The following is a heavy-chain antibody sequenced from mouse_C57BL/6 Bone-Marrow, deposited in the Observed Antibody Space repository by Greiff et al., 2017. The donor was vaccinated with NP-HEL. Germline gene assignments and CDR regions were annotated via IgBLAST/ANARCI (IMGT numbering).Heavy chain of an antibody. J-gene: IGHJ3*01. Sequence: VKLMESGPELVKPGASVKISWKASGYAFSSSWMNWVKQRPGKGLEWIGRIYPGDGDTNYNGKFKGKATLTADKSSSTAYMQLSSLTSEDSAVYFCARERGWFWFAYWGQGTLVTVSA. V-gene: IGHV1-82*01. CDR1: GYAFSSSW. CDR3: ARERGWFWFAY. CDR2: IYPGDGDT. D-gene: IGHD2-3*01.